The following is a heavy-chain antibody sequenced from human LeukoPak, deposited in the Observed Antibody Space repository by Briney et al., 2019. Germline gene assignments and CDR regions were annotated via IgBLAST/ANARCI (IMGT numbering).Heavy chain of an antibody. CDR1: GYTLTELS. J-gene: IGHJ4*02. CDR2: FDPEDGET. CDR3: ATAARYSNYVDYFDY. V-gene: IGHV1-24*01. D-gene: IGHD4-11*01. Sequence: GASVKVSCKVSGYTLTELSMHWVRQVPGKGLEWMGGFDPEDGETIYAQKFQGRVTMTEDTSTDTAYMELSSLRSEDTAVYYCATAARYSNYVDYFDYWGQGTLVTVSS.